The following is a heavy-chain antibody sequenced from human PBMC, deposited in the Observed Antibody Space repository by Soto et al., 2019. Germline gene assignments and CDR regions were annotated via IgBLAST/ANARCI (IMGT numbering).Heavy chain of an antibody. V-gene: IGHV5-51*01. Sequence: PGESLKISCKGSGYSFTSYWIGWVRQMPGKGLEWMGIIYPGDSDTRYSPSFQGQVTISADKSISTAYLQWSSLKASDTAMYYCARHPGLKMPEGIARPRSYYYYMDVWGKGTTVTVSS. J-gene: IGHJ6*03. CDR2: IYPGDSDT. CDR1: GYSFTSYW. D-gene: IGHD6-6*01. CDR3: ARHPGLKMPEGIARPRSYYYYMDV.